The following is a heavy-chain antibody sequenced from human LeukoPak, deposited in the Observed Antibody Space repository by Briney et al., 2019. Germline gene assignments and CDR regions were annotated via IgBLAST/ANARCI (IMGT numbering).Heavy chain of an antibody. Sequence: PSETLSLTCAVYGGSFSGYYWSWIRQPPGKGLEWIGEINHSGSTNYNPSLKSRVTISVDTSKNQFSLKLSSVTAADTAVYYCARHSSPRGWFDPWGQGTLVTVSS. CDR3: ARHSSPRGWFDP. CDR1: GGSFSGYY. CDR2: INHSGST. D-gene: IGHD6-13*01. J-gene: IGHJ5*02. V-gene: IGHV4-34*01.